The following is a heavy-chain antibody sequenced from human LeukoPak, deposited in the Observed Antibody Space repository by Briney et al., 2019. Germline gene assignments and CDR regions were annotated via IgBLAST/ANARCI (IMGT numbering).Heavy chain of an antibody. D-gene: IGHD2-2*01. Sequence: ASVKVSCKASGYTFTGYYMHWVRQAPGQGLEWMGWINPNSGGTNYAQKFQGRVTMTRDTSISTAYMELSRLRSDDTAVYYCARVGKDDRLEYHIDYWGQGTLVTVSS. CDR2: INPNSGGT. J-gene: IGHJ4*02. CDR1: GYTFTGYY. V-gene: IGHV1-2*02. CDR3: ARVGKDDRLEYHIDY.